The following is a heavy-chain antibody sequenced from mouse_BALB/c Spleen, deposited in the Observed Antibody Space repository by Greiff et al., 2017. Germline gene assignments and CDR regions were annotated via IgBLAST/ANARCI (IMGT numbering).Heavy chain of an antibody. CDR1: GFTFSSYT. V-gene: IGHV5-6-4*01. D-gene: IGHD3-3*01. CDR2: ISSGGSYT. Sequence: VQLKESGGGLVKPGGSLKLSCAASGFTFSSYTMSWVRQTPEKRLEWVATISSGGSYTYYPDSVKGRFTISRDNAKNTLYLQMSSLKSEDTAMYYCTREELGAMDYWGQGTSVTVSS. J-gene: IGHJ4*01. CDR3: TREELGAMDY.